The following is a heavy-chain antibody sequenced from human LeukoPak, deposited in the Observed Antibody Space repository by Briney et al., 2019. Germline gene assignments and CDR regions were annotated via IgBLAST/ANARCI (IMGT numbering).Heavy chain of an antibody. J-gene: IGHJ4*02. CDR3: AKGDNYYDSSGYYYVRALFYY. V-gene: IGHV3-30*18. CDR2: TSYNGNIK. Sequence: GGSLRLSCAASGFTFSSYGMHWVRQAPGKGLEWVAGTSYNGNIKYYADYVKGRFSISRDNSKNTLYLQMDSLRAEDTAVYYCAKGDNYYDSSGYYYVRALFYYWGQGTLVTVSS. D-gene: IGHD3-22*01. CDR1: GFTFSSYG.